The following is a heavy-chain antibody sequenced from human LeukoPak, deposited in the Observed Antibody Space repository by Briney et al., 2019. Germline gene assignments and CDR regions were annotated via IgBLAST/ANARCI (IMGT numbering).Heavy chain of an antibody. V-gene: IGHV4-4*07. D-gene: IGHD6-13*01. Sequence: SETLSLTCTVSGGSISSYYWSWIRQPAGKGLEWIGRIYTSGSTNYNPSLKSRVTMSVDTSKNQFSLKLSTVTAADTAVYYCARDRVAAAGKSWFDPWGQGTLVTVSS. CDR3: ARDRVAAAGKSWFDP. J-gene: IGHJ5*02. CDR1: GGSISSYY. CDR2: IYTSGST.